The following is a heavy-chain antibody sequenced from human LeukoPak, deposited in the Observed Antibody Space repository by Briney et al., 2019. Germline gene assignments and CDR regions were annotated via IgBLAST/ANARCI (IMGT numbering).Heavy chain of an antibody. J-gene: IGHJ3*02. V-gene: IGHV4-38-2*01. D-gene: IGHD5-24*01. Sequence: SETLSLTCVVSGYSISSGYYWGWIRQPPGKGLEWIGSIYYSGSTYYNPSLKSRVTISVDTSKNQFSLKLSSVTAADTAVYYCARPREMATITSAFDIWGQGTMVTVSS. CDR2: IYYSGST. CDR3: ARPREMATITSAFDI. CDR1: GYSISSGYY.